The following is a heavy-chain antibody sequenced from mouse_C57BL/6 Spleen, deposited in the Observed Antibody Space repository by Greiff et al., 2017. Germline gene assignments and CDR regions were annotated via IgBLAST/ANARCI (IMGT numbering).Heavy chain of an antibody. Sequence: VQLQESGPELVKPGASVKISCKASGYAFSSSWMNWVKQRPGKGLEWIGRIYPGDGDTNYNGKFKGKATLTADKSSSTAYMQLSSLTSEDSAVYFCAGDYYGSSYGAMDYWGQGTSVTVSS. CDR3: AGDYYGSSYGAMDY. V-gene: IGHV1-82*01. J-gene: IGHJ4*01. D-gene: IGHD1-1*01. CDR2: IYPGDGDT. CDR1: GYAFSSSW.